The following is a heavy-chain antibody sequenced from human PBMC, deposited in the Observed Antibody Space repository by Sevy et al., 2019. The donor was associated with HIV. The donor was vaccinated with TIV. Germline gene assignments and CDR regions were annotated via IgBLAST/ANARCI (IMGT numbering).Heavy chain of an antibody. Sequence: GGSLRLSCAASGFTFSGSAMHWVRQASGKGLEWVGRIRSKANSYATAYAASLKGRFTISRNNSKNTAYLQMNSLKTEDTAVYYCTRRSRAVAGSDAFDIWGQGTMVTVSS. CDR3: TRRSRAVAGSDAFDI. V-gene: IGHV3-73*01. D-gene: IGHD6-19*01. CDR2: IRSKANSYAT. CDR1: GFTFSGSA. J-gene: IGHJ3*02.